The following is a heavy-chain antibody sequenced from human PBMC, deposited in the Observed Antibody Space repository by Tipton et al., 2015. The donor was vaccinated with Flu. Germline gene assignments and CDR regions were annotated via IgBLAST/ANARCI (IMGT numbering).Heavy chain of an antibody. CDR2: ISSSGSTI. Sequence: QLVQSGGGLVKPGESLRLSCAASGFTFRDYYMSWIRQAPGQGLEWVSYISSSGSTIYYADSVKGRFTISRDNAKNSLYLQMNSLRAEDTAVYYCARGRRGVIGYDSSGSSYFDYWGQGTLVTVSS. CDR3: ARGRRGVIGYDSSGSSYFDY. D-gene: IGHD3-22*01. J-gene: IGHJ4*02. V-gene: IGHV3-11*01. CDR1: GFTFRDYY.